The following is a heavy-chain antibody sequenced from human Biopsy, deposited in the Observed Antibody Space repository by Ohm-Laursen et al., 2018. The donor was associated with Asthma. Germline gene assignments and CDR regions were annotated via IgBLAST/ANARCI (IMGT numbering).Heavy chain of an antibody. J-gene: IGHJ4*02. CDR2: VGSDESYT. CDR3: ARDFSRAIMIGGGREHYFDF. CDR1: GFTFMTYG. Sequence: SQRLSCTASGFTFMTYGMHWVRQVPGKGLEWVATVGSDESYTDHADSVKGRFTISRDNSKNTLHLQMNSLSPEDTAVYYCARDFSRAIMIGGGREHYFDFWGQGTLVTVSS. V-gene: IGHV3-33*01. D-gene: IGHD3-16*01.